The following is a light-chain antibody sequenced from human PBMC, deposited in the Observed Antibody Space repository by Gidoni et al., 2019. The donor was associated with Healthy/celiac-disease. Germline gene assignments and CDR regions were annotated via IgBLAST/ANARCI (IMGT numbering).Light chain of an antibody. J-gene: IGKJ2*02. Sequence: EFVLTQSPGTLSLSPGERTTLSCRASQIVSSSYLAWYQQKPGQAPRLLIYGASSRATGIPDRFSGSGSGTDFTITISRLEPEDFAVYYCQQYGSSPWTFGQGTKLEIK. CDR1: QIVSSSY. V-gene: IGKV3-20*01. CDR3: QQYGSSPWT. CDR2: GAS.